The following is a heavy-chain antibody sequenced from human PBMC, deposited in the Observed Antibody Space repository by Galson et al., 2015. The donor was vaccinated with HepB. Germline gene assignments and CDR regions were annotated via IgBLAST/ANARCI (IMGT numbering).Heavy chain of an antibody. Sequence: SVTVSCKASGYTFTSYGISWVRQAPGQGLEWMGWISAYNGNTNYAQKLQGRVTMTTDTSTSTAYMELRSLRSDDTAVYYCARGSVGATRYFDYWAREPWSPSPQ. D-gene: IGHD1-26*01. CDR2: ISAYNGNT. J-gene: IGHJ4*02. CDR1: GYTFTSYG. V-gene: IGHV1-18*04. CDR3: ARGSVGATRYFDY.